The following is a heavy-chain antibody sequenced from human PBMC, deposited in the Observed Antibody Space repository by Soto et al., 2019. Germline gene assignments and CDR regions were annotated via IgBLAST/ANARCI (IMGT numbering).Heavy chain of an antibody. J-gene: IGHJ6*02. D-gene: IGHD3-3*01. V-gene: IGHV3-33*01. Sequence: GGSLRLSCAPSGFSFSSYVMHWVRQAPGKGLEWVAVVHYDGTKKYYADSVRGRFTISRDNSENILYLQMNSLRPDDTAVYFCARETSYDFWSGPQTMDVWGQGTTVTVSS. CDR2: VHYDGTKK. CDR3: ARETSYDFWSGPQTMDV. CDR1: GFSFSSYV.